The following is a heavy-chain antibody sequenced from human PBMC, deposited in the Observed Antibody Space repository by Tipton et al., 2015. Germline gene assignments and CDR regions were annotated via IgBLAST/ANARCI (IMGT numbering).Heavy chain of an antibody. Sequence: TLSLICAVSAYSISSDYYWGWIRQPPGKGLEWIGSISHSGNTYYNPSLKSRVTMSRDTSKNQFSLKLTSVTAADTAVYYCACQDYDSLTRDYQTVDYWGQGTLVTVSS. CDR3: ACQDYDSLTRDYQTVDY. V-gene: IGHV4-38-2*01. CDR1: AYSISSDYY. CDR2: ISHSGNT. D-gene: IGHD3-9*01. J-gene: IGHJ4*02.